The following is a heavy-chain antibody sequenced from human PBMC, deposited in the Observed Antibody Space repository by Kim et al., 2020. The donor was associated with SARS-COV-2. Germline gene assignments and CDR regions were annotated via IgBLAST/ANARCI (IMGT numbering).Heavy chain of an antibody. J-gene: IGHJ4*02. Sequence: SKTLSLTCTVSGGSINSGGYYWSWIRQHPGKGLEWIGYIYYSGTTYYNPSLESRVIISVDTSKNQFSLKLSSVTAADTAVYYCARSLYYGSGSLHFDYWGQGTLVTVSS. CDR2: IYYSGTT. CDR3: ARSLYYGSGSLHFDY. CDR1: GGSINSGGYY. V-gene: IGHV4-31*03. D-gene: IGHD3-10*01.